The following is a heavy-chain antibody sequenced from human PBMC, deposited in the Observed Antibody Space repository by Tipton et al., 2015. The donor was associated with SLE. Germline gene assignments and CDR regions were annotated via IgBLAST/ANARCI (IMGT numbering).Heavy chain of an antibody. Sequence: SLRLSCAASGFTFSSFWMNWVRQAPGKGLEWVANIKQDGSEKYYVDSVKGRFTISRDNAKNSLYLQMNSLRAEDTTVYYCARGRGRDYWGQGTLVTVSS. V-gene: IGHV3-7*05. CDR1: GFTFSSFW. CDR3: ARGRGRDY. D-gene: IGHD3-10*01. J-gene: IGHJ4*02. CDR2: IKQDGSEK.